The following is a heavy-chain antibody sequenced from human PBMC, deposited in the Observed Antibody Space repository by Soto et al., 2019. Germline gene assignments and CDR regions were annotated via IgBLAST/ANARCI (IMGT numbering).Heavy chain of an antibody. J-gene: IGHJ4*02. V-gene: IGHV1-8*01. CDR3: ARGLVTTSSQGGDY. CDR1: GYTFTSYD. D-gene: IGHD4-17*01. CDR2: MNPNSGNT. Sequence: ASVKVSCKASGYTFTSYDINWVRQATGQGLEWMGWMNPNSGNTGYAQKFQGRVTMTRNTSISTAYMELSSLRSEDTAVYYCARGLVTTSSQGGDYWGQGTLVTVSS.